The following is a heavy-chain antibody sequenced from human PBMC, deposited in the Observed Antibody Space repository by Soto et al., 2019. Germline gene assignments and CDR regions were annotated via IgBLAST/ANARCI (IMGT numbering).Heavy chain of an antibody. CDR2: LTVTGDSA. J-gene: IGHJ6*03. D-gene: IGHD2-15*01. V-gene: IGHV3-23*01. CDR3: AKNGCSYPACYPYYYYVDV. CDR1: GFRLSDSA. Sequence: EVQLLESGGGLVQPGGSLRLSCAASGFRLSDSAVSWVRQAPGKGLEWVSSLTVTGDSAFYSDSVKGRFTISRDISKSTMYMKMKSLRDEDTAVYYCAKNGCSYPACYPYYYYVDVWGRGTTVTVSS.